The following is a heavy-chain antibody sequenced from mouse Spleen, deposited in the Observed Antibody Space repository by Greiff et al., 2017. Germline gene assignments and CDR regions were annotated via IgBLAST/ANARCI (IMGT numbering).Heavy chain of an antibody. Sequence: DVQLVESGGGLVKPGGSLKLSCAASGFTFSSYAMSWVRQTPEKRLEWVATISSGGSYTYYPDSVKGRFTISRDNAKNTLYLQMSSLRSEDTAMYYCARPEGGLFDYWGQGTTLTVSS. CDR3: ARPEGGLFDY. V-gene: IGHV5-9-3*01. CDR1: GFTFSSYA. CDR2: ISSGGSYT. J-gene: IGHJ2*01.